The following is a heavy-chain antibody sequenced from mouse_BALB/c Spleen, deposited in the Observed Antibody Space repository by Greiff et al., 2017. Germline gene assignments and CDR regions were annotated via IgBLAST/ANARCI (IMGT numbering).Heavy chain of an antibody. J-gene: IGHJ4*01. Sequence: VQLQESGAELARPGASVKLSCKASGYTFTDYYINWVKQRTGQGLEWIGEIYPGSGNTYYNEKFKGKATLTADKSSSTAYMQLSSLTSEDSAVYFCARQLTGTLYYAMDYWGQGTSVTVSS. CDR2: IYPGSGNT. V-gene: IGHV1-77*01. CDR3: ARQLTGTLYYAMDY. CDR1: GYTFTDYY. D-gene: IGHD4-1*01.